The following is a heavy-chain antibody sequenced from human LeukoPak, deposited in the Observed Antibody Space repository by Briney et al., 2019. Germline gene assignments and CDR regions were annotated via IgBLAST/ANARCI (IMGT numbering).Heavy chain of an antibody. CDR3: ASSGWPPRYGMDV. J-gene: IGHJ6*02. CDR1: GGSISSYY. Sequence: PSETLSLTCTVSGGSISSYYWSWVRQPPGKGLEGIGYIYYSGSTNYNPSLKSRVTISVDTSKNQFSLKLSSVTAADTAVYYCASSGWPPRYGMDVWGQGTTVTVSS. D-gene: IGHD6-19*01. CDR2: IYYSGST. V-gene: IGHV4-59*01.